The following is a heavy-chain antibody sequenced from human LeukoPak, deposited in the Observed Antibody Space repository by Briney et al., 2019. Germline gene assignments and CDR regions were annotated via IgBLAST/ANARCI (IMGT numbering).Heavy chain of an antibody. D-gene: IGHD2-15*01. CDR3: AREDYCSGGSCYSGYFQH. J-gene: IGHJ1*01. Sequence: SETLSLTCTVSGGSISSYYWSWIRQPPARGLEWIGYIYYSGTTNYNPSLKSRVTISVDTSKNQFSLKLSSVTAADTAVYYCAREDYCSGGSCYSGYFQHWGQGTLVTVSS. CDR2: IYYSGTT. CDR1: GGSISSYY. V-gene: IGHV4-59*01.